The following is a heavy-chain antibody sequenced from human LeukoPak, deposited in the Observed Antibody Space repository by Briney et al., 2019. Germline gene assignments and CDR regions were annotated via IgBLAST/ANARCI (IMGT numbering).Heavy chain of an antibody. CDR2: ISSSGSTI. D-gene: IGHD3-10*01. CDR1: GFTFSDYY. CDR3: ARDKDDYGSGNHWFDP. J-gene: IGHJ5*02. Sequence: PGGSLRLSCAASGFTFSDYYMSWIRQAPGKGLEWLSYISSSGSTIYYADSVKGRFTISRDNAKNSLYLQMNSLRAEDTAAYYCARDKDDYGSGNHWFDPWGQGTLVTVSS. V-gene: IGHV3-11*01.